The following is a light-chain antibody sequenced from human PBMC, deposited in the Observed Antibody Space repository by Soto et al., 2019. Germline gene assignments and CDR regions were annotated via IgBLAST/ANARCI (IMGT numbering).Light chain of an antibody. V-gene: IGLV2-14*01. J-gene: IGLJ1*01. Sequence: QSVLTQYASVSGSTEKSITISCTGTSSDVGAYSSVSWFQQHPGKAPRLMIYEVRSRPSGVSNRFSGSKSGNTASLTISGLQAEDEADYYCSSYTSNTTLVFGTGTKVTVL. CDR1: SSDVGAYSS. CDR3: SSYTSNTTLV. CDR2: EVR.